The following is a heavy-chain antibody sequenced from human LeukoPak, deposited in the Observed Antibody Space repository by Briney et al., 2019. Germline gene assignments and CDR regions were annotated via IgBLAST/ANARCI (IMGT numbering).Heavy chain of an antibody. V-gene: IGHV3-48*01. CDR3: ATDPDTTKP. Sequence: GGSLRLSCAMSGSTFSRYSLNWVRQAPGKGPEWISYISSSGSTIYYADSVKGRFTISRDNAKSSLYLQMDSLRAEDTAVYYCATDPDTTKPWGPGTLVTVSS. J-gene: IGHJ4*02. D-gene: IGHD5-18*01. CDR1: GSTFSRYS. CDR2: ISSSGSTI.